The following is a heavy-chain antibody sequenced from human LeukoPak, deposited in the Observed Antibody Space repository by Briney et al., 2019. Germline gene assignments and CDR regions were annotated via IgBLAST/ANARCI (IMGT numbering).Heavy chain of an antibody. D-gene: IGHD5-18*01. CDR3: ARALGYSYGYAVDY. CDR2: ISSSSGTI. J-gene: IGHJ4*02. CDR1: GFIFSNYN. Sequence: GGSLRLSWAASGFIFSNYNMNWVRQTPGKGLEWLSYISSSSGTIYYADSVKGRFTISGDNAKNSLYLQMNSLRAEDTAVYYCARALGYSYGYAVDYWGQGTLVTVSS. V-gene: IGHV3-48*01.